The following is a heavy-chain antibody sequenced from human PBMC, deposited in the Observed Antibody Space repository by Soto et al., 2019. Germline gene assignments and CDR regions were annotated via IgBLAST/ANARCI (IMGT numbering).Heavy chain of an antibody. J-gene: IGHJ6*02. D-gene: IGHD2-2*01. V-gene: IGHV4-31*03. CDR2: IYYSGST. CDR3: ARVGLDCSSTSCYYYYGMDV. CDR1: GGSISSGGYY. Sequence: QVQLQESGPGLVKPSQTLSLTCTVSGGSISSGGYYWSWIRQHPGKGLEWIGYIYYSGSTYYNPSLKSRLTISVDPSKNQFSLKLSSVTAADTAVYYCARVGLDCSSTSCYYYYGMDVWGQGTTVTVSS.